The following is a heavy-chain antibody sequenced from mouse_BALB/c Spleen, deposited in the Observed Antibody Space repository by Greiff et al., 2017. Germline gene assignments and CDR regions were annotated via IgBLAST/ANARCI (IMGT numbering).Heavy chain of an antibody. Sequence: EVNLVESGGGLVQPGGSLRLSCATSGFTFTDYYMSWVRQPPGKALEWLGFIRNKANGYTTEYSASVKGRFTISRDNSQSILYLQMNTLRAEDSATYYCARVSTGTIDYWGQGTTLTVSS. CDR2: IRNKANGYTT. CDR3: ARVSTGTIDY. CDR1: GFTFTDYY. D-gene: IGHD4-1*02. V-gene: IGHV7-3*02. J-gene: IGHJ2*01.